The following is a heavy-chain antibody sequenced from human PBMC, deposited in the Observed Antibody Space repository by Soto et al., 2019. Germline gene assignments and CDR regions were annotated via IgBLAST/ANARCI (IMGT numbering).Heavy chain of an antibody. Sequence: QVQVVQSGAEVRKPGASVKVSCKASGYIFAGYALHWVRQAPGQRLEWMGGINPYTGITRYSQNFRGRVTITSDTPASTAYMELSGLRSEDTAVYYCARPGDYYYYMDVWGKGTTVTVSS. V-gene: IGHV1-3*01. CDR1: GYIFAGYA. CDR3: ARPGDYYYYMDV. CDR2: INPYTGIT. D-gene: IGHD1-26*01. J-gene: IGHJ6*03.